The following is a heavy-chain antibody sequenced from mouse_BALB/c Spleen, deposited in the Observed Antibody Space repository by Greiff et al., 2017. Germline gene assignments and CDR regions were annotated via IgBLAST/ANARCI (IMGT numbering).Heavy chain of an antibody. D-gene: IGHD1-1*01. J-gene: IGHJ2*01. V-gene: IGHV5-9-4*01. CDR3: ARIITTVVFDY. CDR1: GFTFSSYA. CDR2: IRSGGSYT. Sequence: EVQGVESGGGLVKPGGSLKLSCAASGFTFSSYAMSWVRQSPEKRLEWVAEIRSGGSYTYYPDTVTGRFTISRDNAKNTLYLEMSSLRSEDTAMYYCARIITTVVFDYWGQGTTLTVSS.